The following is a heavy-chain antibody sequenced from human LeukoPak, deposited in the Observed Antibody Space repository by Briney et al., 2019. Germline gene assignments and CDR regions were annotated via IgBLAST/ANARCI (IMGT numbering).Heavy chain of an antibody. CDR2: IYYSGST. J-gene: IGHJ4*02. V-gene: IGHV4-39*07. Sequence: ASETLSLTCTVSGGSISSSSYYWGWIRQPPGKGLEWIGSIYYSGSTYYNPSLKSRVTISVDTSKNQFSLKLSSVTAADTAVYYCARARWWSHWGQGTLVTVSS. CDR3: ARARWWSH. CDR1: GGSISSSSYY. D-gene: IGHD2-15*01.